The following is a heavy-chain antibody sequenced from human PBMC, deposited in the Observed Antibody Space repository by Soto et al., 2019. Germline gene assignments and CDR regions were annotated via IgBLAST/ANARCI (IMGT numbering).Heavy chain of an antibody. J-gene: IGHJ4*02. CDR2: ISAYNGNT. CDR1: GYTFTSYG. CDR3: AIDWGRWGIQGAGGY. V-gene: IGHV1-18*01. Sequence: QVQLVQSGAEVKKPGASVKVSCKASGYTFTSYGISWVRQAPGQGLEWMGWISAYNGNTNYAQKLQGRVTMTTDTSTSTAYMELRSLGSDDTSVYYCAIDWGRWGIQGAGGYWGQGTLVTVSS. D-gene: IGHD5-18*01.